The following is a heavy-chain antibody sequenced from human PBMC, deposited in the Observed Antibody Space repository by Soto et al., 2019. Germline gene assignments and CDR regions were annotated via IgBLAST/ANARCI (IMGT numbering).Heavy chain of an antibody. V-gene: IGHV1-69*02. CDR2: IIPIQGKA. CDR3: AKSLLFVDHGYMDV. D-gene: IGHD2-21*01. Sequence: QVQLVQSGAELKKPGSSVKVSCEASGGSFTSYSFTWVRQAPGQGLEWMGRIIPIQGKANYALKFQDRFTITADKSSTTVYMELTSLRPEDTAVYFCAKSLLFVDHGYMDVWGKGTTVTVSS. CDR1: GGSFTSYS. J-gene: IGHJ6*03.